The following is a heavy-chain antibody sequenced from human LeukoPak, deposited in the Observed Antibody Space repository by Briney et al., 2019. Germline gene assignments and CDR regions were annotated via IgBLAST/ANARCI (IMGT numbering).Heavy chain of an antibody. CDR2: MNPNSGNT. D-gene: IGHD3-10*01. J-gene: IGHJ5*02. CDR3: ARDLWIYYGSGSYYNYLGFDP. V-gene: IGHV1-8*01. CDR1: GYTFTSYD. Sequence: ASVKVSCKASGYTFTSYDINWVRQATGQGLERMGWMNPNSGNTGYAQKFQGRVTMTRNTSISTAYMELSSLRSEDTAVYYCARDLWIYYGSGSYYNYLGFDPWGQGTLVTVSS.